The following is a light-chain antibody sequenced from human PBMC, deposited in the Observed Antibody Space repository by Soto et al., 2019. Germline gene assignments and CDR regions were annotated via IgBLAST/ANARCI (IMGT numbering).Light chain of an antibody. Sequence: EIVLTQSPGTLSLSPGERATLSCRARQSVSSSYLAWYQQKPGQAPRLLIYGASTRATGIPDRFSGSGSGTDFTLTITRLEPEDFAVYYCQQYGSSPTLGGRTKVEIK. J-gene: IGKJ4*01. CDR2: GAS. V-gene: IGKV3-20*01. CDR1: QSVSSSY. CDR3: QQYGSSPT.